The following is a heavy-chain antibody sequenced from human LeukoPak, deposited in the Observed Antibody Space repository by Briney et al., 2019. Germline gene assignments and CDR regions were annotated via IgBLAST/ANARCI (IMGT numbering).Heavy chain of an antibody. CDR1: GGSISSYY. CDR2: IYYSGST. D-gene: IGHD4-23*01. Sequence: SETVSLTCTVSGGSISSYYWSWIRQPPGKGLEWIGYIYYSGSTNYNPSLKSRVTISVDTSKNQFSLKLSSVTAAGTAVYYCARHDYGGNSNYWGQGTLVTVSS. CDR3: ARHDYGGNSNY. J-gene: IGHJ4*02. V-gene: IGHV4-59*08.